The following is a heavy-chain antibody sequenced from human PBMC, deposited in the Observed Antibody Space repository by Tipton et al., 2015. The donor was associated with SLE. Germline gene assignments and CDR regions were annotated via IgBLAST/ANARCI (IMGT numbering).Heavy chain of an antibody. J-gene: IGHJ3*02. Sequence: TLSLTCTVSGGSISSYYWNWIRQPPGKGLEWNGYIYYSGSTNYNPSLKSRVTISVDTSKNQFSLKLSSVTAADTAVYYCARDGGVYDAFDIWGQGTMVTVSS. CDR1: GGSISSYY. CDR2: IYYSGST. D-gene: IGHD3-16*01. V-gene: IGHV4-59*01. CDR3: ARDGGVYDAFDI.